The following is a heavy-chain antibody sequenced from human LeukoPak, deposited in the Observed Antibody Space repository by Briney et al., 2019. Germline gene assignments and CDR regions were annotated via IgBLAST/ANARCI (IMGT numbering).Heavy chain of an antibody. CDR2: IRYDGSNK. Sequence: GGSLRLSCAASGFTFSSYGMHWLRQAPGKGLEWVAFIRYDGSNKYYADSVKGRFTISSDNSKNTLYLQINSLRSEATAVYSCAKDPSRSGGSCCDYWGQGTLVTVSS. V-gene: IGHV3-30*02. D-gene: IGHD2-15*01. CDR3: AKDPSRSGGSCCDY. J-gene: IGHJ4*02. CDR1: GFTFSSYG.